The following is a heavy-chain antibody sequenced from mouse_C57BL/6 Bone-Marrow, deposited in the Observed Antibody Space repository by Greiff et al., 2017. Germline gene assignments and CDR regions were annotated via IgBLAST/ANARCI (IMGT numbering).Heavy chain of an antibody. D-gene: IGHD2-5*01. J-gene: IGHJ1*03. CDR1: GYTFTSYW. V-gene: IGHV1-55*01. Sequence: QVQLQQPGAELVKPGASVKMSCKASGYTFTSYWITWVKQRPGQGLEWIGDIYPGSGSTNYNEKFKSKATLTVDTSSSTAYMQLSSLTSEDTAVDYCARPYYSNYWYFDVWGTGTTVTGSA. CDR3: ARPYYSNYWYFDV. CDR2: IYPGSGST.